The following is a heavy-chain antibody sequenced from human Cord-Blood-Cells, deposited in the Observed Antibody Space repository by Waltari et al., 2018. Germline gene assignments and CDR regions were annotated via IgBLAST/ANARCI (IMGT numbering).Heavy chain of an antibody. CDR2: ISPYNGNT. D-gene: IGHD2-2*01. V-gene: IGHV1-18*04. CDR1: GYTFTSYG. Sequence: QVQLVQSGAEVKKPGASVKVSCKASGYTFTSYGISWVRQAPGQGLEWMGWISPYNGNTNYAQKLQGRVTMTTDPSTSTGCMELRSLRSDDTAVYYGARANIVVVPAAIGRYYYYMDVWGKGTTGTVSS. CDR3: ARANIVVVPAAIGRYYYYMDV. J-gene: IGHJ6*03.